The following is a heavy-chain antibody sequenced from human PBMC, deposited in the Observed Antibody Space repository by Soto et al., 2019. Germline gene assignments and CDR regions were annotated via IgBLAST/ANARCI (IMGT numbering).Heavy chain of an antibody. J-gene: IGHJ5*02. CDR1: GYTFTSYG. Sequence: ASVKFSCTASGYTFTSYGISRVRQAPGQGLEWMGWISAYNGNTNYAQKLQGRVTMTTDTSTSTAYMELRSLRSDDTAVYYCARHIVVVPAAINWFDPWGQGTLVTVSS. V-gene: IGHV1-18*04. CDR2: ISAYNGNT. CDR3: ARHIVVVPAAINWFDP. D-gene: IGHD2-2*01.